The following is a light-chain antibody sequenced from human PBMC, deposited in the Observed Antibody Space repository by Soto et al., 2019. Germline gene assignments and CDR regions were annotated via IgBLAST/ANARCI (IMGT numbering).Light chain of an antibody. J-gene: IGKJ3*01. V-gene: IGKV3-20*01. CDR2: NTS. Sequence: EIVLTQSPGTLSLSPGEGATVSCRVSQSINSKSLVWYQRKFGQAPRLLIYNTSTRATGIPDRFSGSGSGTDFTLSIIGLEPEDVAVYYCQHYGGSFIFGPGTKVDFK. CDR1: QSINSKS. CDR3: QHYGGSFI.